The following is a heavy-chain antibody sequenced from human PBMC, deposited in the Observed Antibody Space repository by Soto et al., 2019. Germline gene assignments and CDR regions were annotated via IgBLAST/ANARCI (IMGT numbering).Heavy chain of an antibody. CDR1: GFTFSSYA. CDR2: ISYDGSNK. J-gene: IGHJ6*02. D-gene: IGHD1-26*01. Sequence: PGGSLRLSCAASGFTFSSYAMHWVRQAPGKGLEWVAVISYDGSNKYYADSVKGRFTISGDNSKNTLYLQMNSLRAEDTAVYYCARDVESGSSQYCYYYYGMDVWGQGTTVTVSS. V-gene: IGHV3-30-3*01. CDR3: ARDVESGSSQYCYYYYGMDV.